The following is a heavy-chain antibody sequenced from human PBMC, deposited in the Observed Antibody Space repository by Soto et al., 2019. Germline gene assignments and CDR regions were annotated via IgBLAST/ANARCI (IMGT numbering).Heavy chain of an antibody. V-gene: IGHV3-23*01. CDR3: AKVAGATKGYYDY. CDR2: ISGSGGST. CDR1: GFTFSSYA. Sequence: EVQLLESGGGLVQPGGSLRLSCAASGFTFSSYAMNWVRQAPGKGLEWVSGISGSGGSTYYADSVKGRFTISRDNSKNTLYLQMNSLRADDTAVYYCAKVAGATKGYYDYWGQGTLVTVSS. J-gene: IGHJ4*02. D-gene: IGHD1-26*01.